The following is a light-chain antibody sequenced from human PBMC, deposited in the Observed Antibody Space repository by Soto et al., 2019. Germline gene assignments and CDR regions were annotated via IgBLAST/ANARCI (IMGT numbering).Light chain of an antibody. J-gene: IGKJ1*01. CDR2: GTS. CDR1: QSVSSSY. CDR3: QKYGSSPPWT. Sequence: EIVLTQSPGTLSLSPGERATLSCRASQSVSSSYLAWYQQKPGQAPRLLIYGTSNRATGIPDRFSGSGSGKDFPHPISRREPEDFEEYYCQKYGSSPPWTFGQGTKGEIK. V-gene: IGKV3-20*01.